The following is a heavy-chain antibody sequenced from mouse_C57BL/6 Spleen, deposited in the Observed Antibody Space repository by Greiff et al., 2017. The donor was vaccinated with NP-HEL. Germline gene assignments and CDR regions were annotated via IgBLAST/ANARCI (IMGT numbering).Heavy chain of an antibody. CDR3: AREILLRAMDY. CDR2: INPNNGGT. J-gene: IGHJ4*01. CDR1: GYTFTSYW. D-gene: IGHD1-1*01. V-gene: IGHV1-26*01. Sequence: VQLQQPGAELVKPGASVKLSCKASGYTFTSYWMHWVKQSHGKSLEWIGDINPNNGGTSYNQKFKGKATLTVDKSSSTAYMELRSLTSEDSAVYYCAREILLRAMDYWGQGTSVTVSS.